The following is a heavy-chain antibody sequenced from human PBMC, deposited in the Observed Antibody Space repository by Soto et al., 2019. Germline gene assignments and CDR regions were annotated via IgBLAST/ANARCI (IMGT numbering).Heavy chain of an antibody. CDR3: TRGADSSGYYHYYYYGMDV. Sequence: SLCKTAAGFTFGDYSVSWVRAAGGGGLEWVGFIRSKAYGGTTEYAASVKGRFTISRDDSKSIAYLQMNSLKTEDTAVYYCTRGADSSGYYHYYYYGMDVWGQGT. D-gene: IGHD3-22*01. J-gene: IGHJ6*02. CDR1: GFTFGDYS. CDR2: IRSKAYGGTT. V-gene: IGHV3-49*04.